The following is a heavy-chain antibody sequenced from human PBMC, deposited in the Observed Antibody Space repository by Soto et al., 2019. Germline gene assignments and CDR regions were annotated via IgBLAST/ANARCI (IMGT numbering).Heavy chain of an antibody. CDR1: GFTFSSYS. D-gene: IGHD6-6*01. CDR3: ARVSSSSTGLSWFDP. CDR2: ISSSSSYI. J-gene: IGHJ5*02. Sequence: GGSLRLSCAASGFTFSSYSMNWVRQAPGKGLEWVSSISSSSSYIYYADSVKGRFTISRDNAKNSLYLKMNSLRAEDTAVYYCARVSSSSTGLSWFDPWGQGTLVTVSS. V-gene: IGHV3-21*01.